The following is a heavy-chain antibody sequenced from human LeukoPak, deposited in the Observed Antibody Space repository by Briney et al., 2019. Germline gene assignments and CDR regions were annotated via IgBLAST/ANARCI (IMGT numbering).Heavy chain of an antibody. CDR1: GYTLTSYA. V-gene: IGHV7-4-1*02. CDR3: VRESLPYGDDGGRYFDC. D-gene: IGHD4-17*01. Sequence: GASVKVSCKASGYTLTSYAMNWVRQAPGQGLEWMGWINTNTGNPTYAQGFTGRFVFSLDTSVSTAYLQISSLKAEDTAVYYCVRESLPYGDDGGRYFDCWGQGTLVTVSS. J-gene: IGHJ4*02. CDR2: INTNTGNP.